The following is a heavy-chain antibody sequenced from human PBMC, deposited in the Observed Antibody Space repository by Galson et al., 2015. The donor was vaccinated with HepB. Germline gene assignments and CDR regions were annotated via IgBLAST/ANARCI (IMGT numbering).Heavy chain of an antibody. J-gene: IGHJ4*02. CDR2: ISVYDGKT. D-gene: IGHD5-24*01. CDR3: ARDGFDGWFDY. CDR1: GYTFINYA. V-gene: IGHV1-18*01. Sequence: CKASGYTFINYAINWVRQAPGHGLEWMGWISVYDGKTNYAQKLQGRVTMTTDTPTGTAYMELTSLISDDTAVYYCARDGFDGWFDYWGQGTLVTVSS.